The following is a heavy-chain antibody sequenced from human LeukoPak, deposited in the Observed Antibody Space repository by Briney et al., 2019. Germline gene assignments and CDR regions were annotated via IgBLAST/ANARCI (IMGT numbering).Heavy chain of an antibody. J-gene: IGHJ4*02. CDR2: ISSRGSSI. V-gene: IGHV3-48*03. CDR3: ARDSGSYRGFDY. Sequence: PGGSLRLFCAASEFTFSSYEMNWVRQAPGKGLEWISFISSRGSSIYYADSVKGRFTISRDNAKNSLYLQMNSLRAEDTAVYYCARDSGSYRGFDYWGQGTLVTVSS. D-gene: IGHD1-26*01. CDR1: EFTFSSYE.